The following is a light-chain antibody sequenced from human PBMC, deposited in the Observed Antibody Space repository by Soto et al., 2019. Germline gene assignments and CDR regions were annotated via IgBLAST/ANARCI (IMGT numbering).Light chain of an antibody. CDR3: QQANSFPSIT. CDR2: AAS. J-gene: IGKJ5*01. V-gene: IGKV1-12*02. CDR1: QSISSW. Sequence: DIQMTQSPSTLSASVGDRVTITCRASQSISSWLAWYQQKPGKPPKLLIYAASTLLSGVPSRFSGSGYGTDFNLTITSLQPEDFATYYCQQANSFPSITFGQGTRLEIK.